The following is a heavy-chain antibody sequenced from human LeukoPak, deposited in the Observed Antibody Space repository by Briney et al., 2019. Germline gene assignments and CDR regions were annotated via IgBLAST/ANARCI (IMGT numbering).Heavy chain of an antibody. V-gene: IGHV1-69*13. CDR2: IIPIFGTA. J-gene: IGHJ4*02. CDR1: GGTFSSYA. CDR3: ARVIGRDGYNYEFDY. D-gene: IGHD5-24*01. Sequence: SVKVSCKASGGTFSSYAISWVRQAPGQGLEWMGGIIPIFGTANYAQKFQGRVTITADESTSTAYMELSSLRSEDTAVYYCARVIGRDGYNYEFDYWGQGTLVTVSS.